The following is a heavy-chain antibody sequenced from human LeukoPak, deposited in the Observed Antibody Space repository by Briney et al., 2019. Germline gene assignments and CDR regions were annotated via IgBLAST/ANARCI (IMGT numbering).Heavy chain of an antibody. D-gene: IGHD3-9*01. CDR3: ASSFNYDILTGYPPPNY. CDR2: INTNTGNP. Sequence: ASVKVSCKASGYTFTSYAMNWVRQAPGQGLEWMGWINTNTGNPTYAQGFTGRFVFSLDTSVSTAYLQISSLKAEDTAVYYCASSFNYDILTGYPPPNYWGQGTLVTVSS. V-gene: IGHV7-4-1*02. J-gene: IGHJ4*02. CDR1: GYTFTSYA.